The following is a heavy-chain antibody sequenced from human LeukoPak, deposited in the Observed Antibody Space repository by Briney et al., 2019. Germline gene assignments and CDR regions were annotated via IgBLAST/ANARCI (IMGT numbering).Heavy chain of an antibody. V-gene: IGHV4-4*07. D-gene: IGHD1-26*01. CDR3: ASLDSGSYFGRGAFDI. J-gene: IGHJ3*02. CDR2: IYTSGST. Sequence: SETLSLTCTVSGDSISSFHWSWIRQPAGKGLEWIGRIYTSGSTYYNPSLKSRVTMSVDTSKNQLSLKLSSVTAADTAVYYCASLDSGSYFGRGAFDIWGQGTMVTVS. CDR1: GDSISSFH.